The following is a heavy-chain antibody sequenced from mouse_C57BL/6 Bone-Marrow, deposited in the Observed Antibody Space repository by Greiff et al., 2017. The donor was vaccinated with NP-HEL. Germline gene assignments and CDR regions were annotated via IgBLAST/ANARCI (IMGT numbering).Heavy chain of an antibody. Sequence: EVQGVESGPELVKPGASVKMSCKASGYTFTDYNMHWVKQSHGKSLEWIGYINPNNGGTSYNQKFKGKATLTVNKSSSTAYMELRSLTSEDSAVYYCAREGGSYFDYWGQGTTLTVSS. V-gene: IGHV1-22*01. D-gene: IGHD1-1*02. CDR2: INPNNGGT. CDR3: AREGGSYFDY. CDR1: GYTFTDYN. J-gene: IGHJ2*01.